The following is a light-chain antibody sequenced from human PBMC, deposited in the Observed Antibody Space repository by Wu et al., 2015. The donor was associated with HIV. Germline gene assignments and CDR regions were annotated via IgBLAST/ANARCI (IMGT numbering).Light chain of an antibody. V-gene: IGKV3-20*01. CDR2: ETS. Sequence: EIVLKQSPGTLSLSVGDRVALSCRASQSITNNYLAWYQQRPGQAPRLLIYETSNRATGIPDRFVGSGSGTEFTLTINRLEPEDFAIFYCQQFGGSPITFGPGTRLDMK. J-gene: IGKJ5*01. CDR1: QSITNNY. CDR3: QQFGGSPIT.